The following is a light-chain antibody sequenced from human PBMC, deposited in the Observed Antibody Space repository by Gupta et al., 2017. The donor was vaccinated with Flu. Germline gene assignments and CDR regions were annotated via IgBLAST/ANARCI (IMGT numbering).Light chain of an antibody. J-gene: IGKJ5*01. CDR3: QQDGTYPGS. CDR1: NDTSIF. Sequence: ASLSASAGDRVTITWRTSNDTSIFLAWYQQRPGKAPKLLIYSASTLENGIPSRFSGSGSGTDFTLAISNLESEDLATYYCQQDGTYPGSFGQGTQLEIK. CDR2: SAS. V-gene: IGKV1-8*01.